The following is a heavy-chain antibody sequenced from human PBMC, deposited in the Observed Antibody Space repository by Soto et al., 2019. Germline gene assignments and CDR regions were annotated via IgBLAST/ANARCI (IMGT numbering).Heavy chain of an antibody. CDR3: ARDPADYDFWSGYYVGWFDP. V-gene: IGHV1-69*13. CDR2: IIPIFGTA. J-gene: IGHJ5*02. D-gene: IGHD3-3*01. CDR1: GGTFSSYA. Sequence: SVKVSCKASGGTFSSYAISWVRQAPGQGLEWMGGIIPIFGTANYAQKFQGRVTITADESTSTAYMELSSLRSEDTAVYYCARDPADYDFWSGYYVGWFDPWGQGTLVTVSS.